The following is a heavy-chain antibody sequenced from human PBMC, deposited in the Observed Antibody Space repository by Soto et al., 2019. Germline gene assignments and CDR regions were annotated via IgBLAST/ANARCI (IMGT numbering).Heavy chain of an antibody. J-gene: IGHJ4*02. V-gene: IGHV3-23*01. CDR3: ARDREPDGIWTFDS. CDR2: ITGSGGGT. D-gene: IGHD3-9*01. CDR1: GFTFSSYA. Sequence: PGGSLRLSWAASGFTFSSYALTWVRQTPGRGLEWISAITGSGGGTYYADSVKGRFTIFRDNSKSTLFLQMNSLGVGDTALYYCARDREPDGIWTFDSWGQGTPVTVSS.